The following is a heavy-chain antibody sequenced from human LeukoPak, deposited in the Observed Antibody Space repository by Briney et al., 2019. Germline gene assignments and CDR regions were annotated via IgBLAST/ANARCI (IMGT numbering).Heavy chain of an antibody. J-gene: IGHJ6*02. CDR2: ISDSGGST. Sequence: GGSVRLSCSASGFPFSSYAMHWVRQAPGKGLEYVSAISDSGGSTYYADSVKGRFTISRDNSKNTLYLQMSSLRAEDTAVYFCVRGYSFGPYGMDVWGHGTTFTVSS. V-gene: IGHV3-64D*09. D-gene: IGHD2-15*01. CDR1: GFPFSSYA. CDR3: VRGYSFGPYGMDV.